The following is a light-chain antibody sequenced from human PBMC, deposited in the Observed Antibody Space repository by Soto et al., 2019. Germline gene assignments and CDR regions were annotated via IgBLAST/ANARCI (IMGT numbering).Light chain of an antibody. V-gene: IGKV1-27*01. Sequence: DIQMTQSPSSLSASVGDRVTITCRASQGISNYLAWYQQKPGNVPKLLIYAASTLPSGVPSRFSGSGSGTDFTLTISSLQPEDAATSYCQKYNNAPRTFGQGTKVEIK. CDR1: QGISNY. CDR3: QKYNNAPRT. CDR2: AAS. J-gene: IGKJ1*01.